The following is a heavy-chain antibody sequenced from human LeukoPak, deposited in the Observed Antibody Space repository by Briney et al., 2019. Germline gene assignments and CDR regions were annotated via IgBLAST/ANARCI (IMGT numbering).Heavy chain of an antibody. CDR1: GGSISSYY. V-gene: IGHV4-59*01. CDR3: ASSAAAGTHMDV. CDR2: TYYSGST. D-gene: IGHD6-13*01. J-gene: IGHJ6*02. Sequence: PSETLSLTCTVSGGSISSYYWSWIRQPPGKGLEWIGYTYYSGSTNYNPSLKSRVTISVDTSKNQFSLKLSSVTAADTAVYYCASSAAAGTHMDVWGQGTTVTVSS.